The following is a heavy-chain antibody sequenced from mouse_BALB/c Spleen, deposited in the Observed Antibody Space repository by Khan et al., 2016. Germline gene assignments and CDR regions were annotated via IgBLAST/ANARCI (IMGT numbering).Heavy chain of an antibody. V-gene: IGHV3-2*02. CDR1: GYSITSDYA. Sequence: EVQLQESGPGLVKPSQSLSLTCTVTGYSITSDYAWNWIRQFPGNKLEWMGYISYSGITSYNPSLKSRISINRDTSKNQFFLQLISVTTEDTATDYWAYDSYSAWFLYWGQGTLVTVSA. CDR3: AYDSYSAWFLY. D-gene: IGHD2-3*01. CDR2: ISYSGIT. J-gene: IGHJ3*01.